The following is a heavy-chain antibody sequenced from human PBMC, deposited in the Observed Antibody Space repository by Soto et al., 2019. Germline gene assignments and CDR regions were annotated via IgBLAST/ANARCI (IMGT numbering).Heavy chain of an antibody. CDR1: GDTSTIYT. J-gene: IGHJ5*02. D-gene: IGHD3-10*01. V-gene: IGHV1-69*08. Sequence: QVPLVQPGAEMQKPGSSLKVSCEASGDTSTIYTITWVRQAPGQGLAWMGRIVPHLEITNYARDFQDRITITADQSKTKAYMELSSLRFEDAAMYDCATEKFGAGRVGVYSWGQGTQVTVSS. CDR3: ATEKFGAGRVGVYS. CDR2: IVPHLEIT.